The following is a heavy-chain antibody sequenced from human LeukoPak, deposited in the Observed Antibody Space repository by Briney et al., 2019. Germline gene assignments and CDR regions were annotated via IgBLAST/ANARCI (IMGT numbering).Heavy chain of an antibody. V-gene: IGHV1-2*02. J-gene: IGHJ4*02. Sequence: ASVKVSCKASRYTVTGYYMHWVRQAPGQGLDWMGWINPNSGGTNYAQKFQGRVTMTRDTSISTAYMELSRLRSDDTAVYYCARGAHYHDSSEGYDYWGQGTLVTASS. CDR3: ARGAHYHDSSEGYDY. CDR2: INPNSGGT. D-gene: IGHD3-22*01. CDR1: RYTVTGYY.